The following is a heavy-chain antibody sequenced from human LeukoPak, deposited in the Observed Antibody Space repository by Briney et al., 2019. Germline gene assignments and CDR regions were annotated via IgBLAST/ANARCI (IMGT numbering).Heavy chain of an antibody. Sequence: SETLSLTCAVSGGSISSSNWWSWVRQPPGKGLEWIGEIYHSGSTNYNPSLKSRVTISVDKSKNQFSLKLTSVTAADTAVYYCARGGSSSSWPFYYWGQGTLVTVSS. CDR1: GGSISSSNW. CDR2: IYHSGST. CDR3: ARGGSSSSWPFYY. V-gene: IGHV4-4*02. J-gene: IGHJ4*02. D-gene: IGHD6-13*01.